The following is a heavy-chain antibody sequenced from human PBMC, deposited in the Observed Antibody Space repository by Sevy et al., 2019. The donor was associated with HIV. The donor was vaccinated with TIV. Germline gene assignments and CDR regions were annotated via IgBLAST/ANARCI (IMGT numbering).Heavy chain of an antibody. D-gene: IGHD6-19*01. V-gene: IGHV3-30-3*02. CDR3: AKNELGSGWFYFDY. J-gene: IGHJ4*02. CDR2: ISYDGSRK. Sequence: GGSLRLSCAASGFTFGSYAMHWVRQAPGKGLEWLAFISYDGSRKYYADSVKGRFTISRDNSKNTLFLQMNSLRAEDTAVYYCAKNELGSGWFYFDYWGQGALVTVSS. CDR1: GFTFGSYA.